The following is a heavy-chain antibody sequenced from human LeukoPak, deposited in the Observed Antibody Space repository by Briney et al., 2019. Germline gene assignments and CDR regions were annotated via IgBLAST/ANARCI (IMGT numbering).Heavy chain of an antibody. CDR1: GSRFIFRDYN. CDR3: ARDIRCGGNCYYFDN. V-gene: IGHV3-48*01. D-gene: IGHD2-21*02. CDR2: TSRSGGPI. J-gene: IGHJ4*02. Sequence: QTGGSLRLSCVASGSRFIFRDYNINWVRQAPGKGLEWVSYTSRSGGPIYYADSVKGRFSISRDDANNLLYLEMRSLRVDDTAIYYCARDIRCGGNCYYFDNWGQGTLVTVSS.